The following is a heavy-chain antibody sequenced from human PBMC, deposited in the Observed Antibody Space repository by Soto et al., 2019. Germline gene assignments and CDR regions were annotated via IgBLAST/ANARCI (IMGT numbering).Heavy chain of an antibody. CDR2: IDSAGDT. V-gene: IGHV3-13*01. CDR1: GFTFSRYD. Sequence: EVQLVESGGGLVQPGGSLRLSCAASGFTFSRYDMHWVRQVTDKGLEWVAIIDSAGDTYYSGSVKGRFTISREIAKNSLYLQLNSLRAEDTAVYYCARGITSGWVNWFDPWGQGTLVTVSS. J-gene: IGHJ5*02. CDR3: ARGITSGWVNWFDP. D-gene: IGHD6-19*01.